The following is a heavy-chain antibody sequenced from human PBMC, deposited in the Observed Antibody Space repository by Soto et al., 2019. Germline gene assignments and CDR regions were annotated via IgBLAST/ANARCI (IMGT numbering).Heavy chain of an antibody. V-gene: IGHV1-46*01. Sequence: QVQLVQSGAEVKKPGASVKVSCKASGYTFTSYYMHWVRQAPGQGLEWMGIINPTGGSTTYAQKFKGRATVTRDTSTNTVYMGLSSLRSDDTAVYYCARGGAESIYGMDVWGQGTTVSVSS. CDR2: INPTGGST. J-gene: IGHJ6*02. CDR3: ARGGAESIYGMDV. CDR1: GYTFTSYY. D-gene: IGHD3-10*01.